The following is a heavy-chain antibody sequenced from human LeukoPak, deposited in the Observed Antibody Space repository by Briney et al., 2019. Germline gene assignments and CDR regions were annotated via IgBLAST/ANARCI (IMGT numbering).Heavy chain of an antibody. CDR1: GFTFSSYS. J-gene: IGHJ4*02. D-gene: IGHD3-22*01. V-gene: IGHV3-48*04. CDR3: ALLGGYYDSSGYYQHFDY. CDR2: ISSSCSTI. Sequence: GGSLRFSWAASGFTFSSYSMSCVRQAPGEGLGRVSYISSSCSTIYYADSVKGRFTLSRDNAKNSLYLQMISLRAEDTAVYYCALLGGYYDSSGYYQHFDYWGQGTLVTVSS.